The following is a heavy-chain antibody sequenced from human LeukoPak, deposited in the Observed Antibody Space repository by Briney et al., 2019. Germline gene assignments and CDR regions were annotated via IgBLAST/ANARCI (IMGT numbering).Heavy chain of an antibody. Sequence: ASVKVSCKASGYTFTGYYMHWVRQAPGQGLEWMGWINPNSGGTNYAQKFQGRVTMTRDTSISTAYMELSRLRSDDTAVYYCASSNYYDSSGYEYYFDYWSQGTLVTVSS. CDR3: ASSNYYDSSGYEYYFDY. J-gene: IGHJ4*02. D-gene: IGHD3-22*01. V-gene: IGHV1-2*02. CDR2: INPNSGGT. CDR1: GYTFTGYY.